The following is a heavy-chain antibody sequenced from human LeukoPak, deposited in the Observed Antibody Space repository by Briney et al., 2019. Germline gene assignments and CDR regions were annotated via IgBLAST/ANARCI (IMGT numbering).Heavy chain of an antibody. CDR2: ISYDGSNK. D-gene: IGHD4-23*01. J-gene: IGHJ4*02. CDR1: GFTFSSYA. V-gene: IGHV3-30*04. Sequence: GGSLRLSCAASGFTFSSYAMHWVRQAPGKGLEWVAVISYDGSNKYYADSVKGRFTISRDNSKNTLYLQMNSLRAEDTAVYYCARVAGYGGDFDYWGQGTLVTVSS. CDR3: ARVAGYGGDFDY.